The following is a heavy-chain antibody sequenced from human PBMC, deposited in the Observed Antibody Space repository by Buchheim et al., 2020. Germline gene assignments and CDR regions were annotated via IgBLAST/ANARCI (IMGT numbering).Heavy chain of an antibody. CDR1: GAPISSNNW. D-gene: IGHD2-2*01. J-gene: IGHJ6*02. V-gene: IGHV4-4*02. CDR2: IYQSGNT. CDR3: ARDRDCSSSSCSCRRDV. Sequence: QVQLQESGPGLVKPSGTLSLTCAVSGAPISSNNWWSWVRQPPGKGLEWIGEIYQSGNTNYNPSLKRRVALPLYKAKKHFSLELNLVSSADASVSYWARDRDCSSSSCSCRRDVWDQGTT.